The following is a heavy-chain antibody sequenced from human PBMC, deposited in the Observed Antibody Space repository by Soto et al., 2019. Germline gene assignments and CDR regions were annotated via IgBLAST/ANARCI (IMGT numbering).Heavy chain of an antibody. J-gene: IGHJ5*02. CDR3: ARYCSGGSCYRFWFDP. V-gene: IGHV4-4*02. CDR2: IFHSGNT. Sequence: SETLSLTCAVSSGSIGTTNWWSWVRQTPGKGLEWIGEIFHSGNTYYNPSLKSRVTISVDTSKNQFSLNLSSVTAADTAVYYCARYCSGGSCYRFWFDPWGQGTLVTVSS. D-gene: IGHD2-15*01. CDR1: SGSIGTTNW.